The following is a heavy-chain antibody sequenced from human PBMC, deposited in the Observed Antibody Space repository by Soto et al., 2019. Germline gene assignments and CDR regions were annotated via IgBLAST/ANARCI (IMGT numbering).Heavy chain of an antibody. CDR3: ARDLLARGYYDFWSGYYPIDGMDV. D-gene: IGHD3-3*01. J-gene: IGHJ6*02. CDR1: GYTFTSYA. V-gene: IGHV1-3*01. Sequence: ASVKVSCKASGYTFTSYAMHWVRQAPGQRLEWMGWINAGNGNTKYSQKIQGRVTITRDTSASTAYMELSSLRSEDTAVYYCARDLLARGYYDFWSGYYPIDGMDVWGQGTTVTVSS. CDR2: INAGNGNT.